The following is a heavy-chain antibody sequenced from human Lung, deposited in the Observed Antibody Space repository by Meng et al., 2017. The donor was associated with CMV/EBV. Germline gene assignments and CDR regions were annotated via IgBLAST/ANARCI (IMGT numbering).Heavy chain of an antibody. CDR2: IPHRGSS. V-gene: IGHV4-4*02. J-gene: IGHJ1*01. Sequence: QVQLRESGPAMVTPSETLSLTCAVSGDSITNHNWWAWVRQPPGKGLEWIGEIPHRGSSAYNPSLKSRVSMSIDKSKNQFSLKLTSVTAADTAVYHCLRRSGGSVWGQGTLVTVSS. CDR1: GDSITNHNW. CDR3: LRRSGGSV. D-gene: IGHD3-10*01.